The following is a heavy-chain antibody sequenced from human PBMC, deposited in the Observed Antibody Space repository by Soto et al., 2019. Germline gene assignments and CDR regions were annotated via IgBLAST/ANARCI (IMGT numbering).Heavy chain of an antibody. CDR3: ARFADYYGMDV. CDR2: IIPILGIA. Sequence: QVQLVQSGAEVKKPGSSVKVSCKASGGTFSSYTISWVRQAPGQGHEWMGRIIPILGIANYAQKFQGRVTITADKSTSTAYMELSSLRSQDTAVYYCARFADYYGMDVWGQETTVTVSS. CDR1: GGTFSSYT. J-gene: IGHJ6*02. V-gene: IGHV1-69*02.